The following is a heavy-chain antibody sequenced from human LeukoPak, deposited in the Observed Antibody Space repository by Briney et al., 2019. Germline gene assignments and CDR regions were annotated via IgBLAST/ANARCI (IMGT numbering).Heavy chain of an antibody. CDR1: GGTFSSYT. V-gene: IGHV1-69*02. J-gene: IGHJ4*02. Sequence: GSSVKVSCKASGGTFSSYTISWVRQAPGQGLEWMGRIIPILGIANYAQKFQGRVTITADKSTSTAYMELSSLRPEDTAVYYCAKNYYDSSGPVIDYWGQGTLVTVSS. D-gene: IGHD3-22*01. CDR2: IIPILGIA. CDR3: AKNYYDSSGPVIDY.